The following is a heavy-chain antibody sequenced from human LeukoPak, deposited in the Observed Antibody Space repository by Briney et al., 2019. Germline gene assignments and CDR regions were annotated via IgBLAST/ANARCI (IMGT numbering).Heavy chain of an antibody. J-gene: IGHJ4*02. V-gene: IGHV3-23*01. CDR1: GFTFSSYA. D-gene: IGHD1-14*01. CDR3: AKDRERYTRSFDY. Sequence: GGSLRLSCAASGFTFSSYAMSWVRQAPGKGLEWVSAISGSGGSTYYADSVKGRFTISRDNPKNTLYLQMNSLRAEDTAVYYCAKDRERYTRSFDYWGQGTLVTVSS. CDR2: ISGSGGST.